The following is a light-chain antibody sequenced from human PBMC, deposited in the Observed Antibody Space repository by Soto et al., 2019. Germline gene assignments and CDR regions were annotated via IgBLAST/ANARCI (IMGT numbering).Light chain of an antibody. CDR2: EVT. CDR3: SSYTTSSTLV. J-gene: IGLJ1*01. V-gene: IGLV2-14*01. CDR1: SSDVGGYNY. Sequence: QSALTQPASVSGPPGQSITISCTGTSSDVGGYNYVSWYQQHPGKAPKLMIYEVTNRPSGVSNRFSGSKSGNTASLTISGLQAEDEADYYCSSYTTSSTLVFXTGTKVTVL.